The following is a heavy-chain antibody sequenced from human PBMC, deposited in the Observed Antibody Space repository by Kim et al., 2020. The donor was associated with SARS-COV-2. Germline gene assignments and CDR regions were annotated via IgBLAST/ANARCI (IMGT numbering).Heavy chain of an antibody. D-gene: IGHD6-6*01. Sequence: GGSLRLSCAASGFTFSSYSMNWVRQAPGKGLEWVSSISSSRSYIYYADSVKGRFTISRDNAKNSLYLQMNSLRAEDTAVYYCARDTRQLTVDYWGQGTLGTDSS. J-gene: IGHJ4*02. CDR3: ARDTRQLTVDY. V-gene: IGHV3-21*01. CDR2: ISSSRSYI. CDR1: GFTFSSYS.